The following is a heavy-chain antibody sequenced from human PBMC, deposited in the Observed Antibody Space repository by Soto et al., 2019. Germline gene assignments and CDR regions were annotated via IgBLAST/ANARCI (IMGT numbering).Heavy chain of an antibody. J-gene: IGHJ5*02. Sequence: SGPTLVNPTQTLTLTCTFSGFSLRTTGMRVSWIRQPPGKALEWLARIDWDDDKFYRTSLKTRLTISKDTSKNQVVPRMTNMDPVDTATYYCVLIQRSSGWNNWFDPWGPGTLVTVSS. D-gene: IGHD6-19*01. CDR2: IDWDDDK. V-gene: IGHV2-70*04. CDR1: GFSLRTTGMR. CDR3: VLIQRSSGWNNWFDP.